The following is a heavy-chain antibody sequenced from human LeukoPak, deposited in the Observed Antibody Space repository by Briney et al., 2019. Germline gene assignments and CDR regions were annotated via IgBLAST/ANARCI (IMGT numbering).Heavy chain of an antibody. J-gene: IGHJ2*01. CDR3: ARVTRRGDSSGFYSDYWYFDV. D-gene: IGHD3-22*01. CDR1: GGSISSYF. CDR2: NDKRGST. V-gene: IGHV4-59*01. Sequence: PSETLSLTCTVSGGSISSYFWSWIRQPPGKGLEWIGYNDKRGSTNYNPSLKNRASISVDPSKKQFSLKVPSVTAAATAMYYCARVTRRGDSSGFYSDYWYFDVWGRGALVTVSS.